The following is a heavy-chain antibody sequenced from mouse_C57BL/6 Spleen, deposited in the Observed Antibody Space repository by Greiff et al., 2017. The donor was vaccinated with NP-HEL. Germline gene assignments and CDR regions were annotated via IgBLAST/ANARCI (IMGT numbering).Heavy chain of an antibody. Sequence: QVQLQQSGPELVKPGASVKISCKASGYAFSSSWMNWVKQRPGKGLEWIGRIYPGDGDTNYNGKFKGKATLTADKSSSTAYMQLSSLTSEDSAVYFRARENLSSYWYFDVWGTGTTVTVSS. V-gene: IGHV1-82*01. J-gene: IGHJ1*03. CDR1: GYAFSSSW. CDR2: IYPGDGDT. CDR3: ARENLSSYWYFDV. D-gene: IGHD1-1*01.